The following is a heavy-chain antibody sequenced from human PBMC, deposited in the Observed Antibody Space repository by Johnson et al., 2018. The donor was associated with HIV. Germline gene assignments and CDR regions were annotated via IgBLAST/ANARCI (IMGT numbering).Heavy chain of an antibody. J-gene: IGHJ3*02. CDR3: AKVAVATAAGGVALDI. V-gene: IGHV3-33*06. CDR2: IWFDGNNK. CDR1: GFTVSSNY. Sequence: QVQLVESGGGLIQPGGSLRLSCAVSGFTVSSNYMSWVRQAPGKGLEWVAVIWFDGNNKHYSDSVKGRFTISRDNSNNILYLQMNSLRVEDTAVYYCAKVAVATAAGGVALDIWGPGTMVTVS. D-gene: IGHD6-13*01.